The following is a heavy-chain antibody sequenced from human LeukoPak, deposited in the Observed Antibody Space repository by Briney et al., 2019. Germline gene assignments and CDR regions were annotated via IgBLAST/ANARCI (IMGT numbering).Heavy chain of an antibody. CDR2: IIPIFGTA. Sequence: RASVKVSCKASVGTFSSYAISWVRQAPGQGLEWMGGIIPIFGTANYAQKFQGRVPITADGSTSTAYMERSSLRSEDTAVYYSAKWFGTSYYYGMDVWGQGATVTVSS. V-gene: IGHV1-69*13. CDR3: AKWFGTSYYYGMDV. CDR1: VGTFSSYA. D-gene: IGHD3-10*01. J-gene: IGHJ6*02.